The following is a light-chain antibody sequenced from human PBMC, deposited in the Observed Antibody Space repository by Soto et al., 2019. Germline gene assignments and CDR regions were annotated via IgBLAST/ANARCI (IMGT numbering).Light chain of an antibody. CDR3: QQFSSWPLT. J-gene: IGKJ4*01. Sequence: EVEMTQSPATLSMSSGESATLSCRASQNVDSNLAWFQQKPGQPPRLLIYGASTRAPGIPDRFRGSASGTQFTLTISSLQSEDVAIYYCQQFSSWPLTFGGGTKVEL. CDR1: QNVDSN. V-gene: IGKV3-15*01. CDR2: GAS.